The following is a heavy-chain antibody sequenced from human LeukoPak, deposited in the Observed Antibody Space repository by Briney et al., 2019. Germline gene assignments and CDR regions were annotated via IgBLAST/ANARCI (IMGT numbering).Heavy chain of an antibody. J-gene: IGHJ5*02. CDR2: IIPIFGTA. CDR1: GGTFSSYA. D-gene: IGHD6-19*01. Sequence: SVKVSCKASGGTFSSYAISWVRQAPGQGLEWMGGIIPIFGTANYAQKFQGRVTITTDESTSTAYMELSSLRSEDTAVYYCARDRHRSGWYEVYWFDPWGQGTLITVSS. V-gene: IGHV1-69*05. CDR3: ARDRHRSGWYEVYWFDP.